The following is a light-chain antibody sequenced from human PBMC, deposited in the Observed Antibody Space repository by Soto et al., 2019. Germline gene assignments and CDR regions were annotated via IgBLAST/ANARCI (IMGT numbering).Light chain of an antibody. CDR1: QSLNSN. CDR2: GAS. V-gene: IGKV3-15*01. J-gene: IGKJ1*01. Sequence: ETVMTQSPATLSVSPGERATLSCRASQSLNSNLAWYQQKLGQAPRVLIYGASTRATDIPARFSGSGSGTEFILTISSLQSEDFAVYYCLEYNTWPRTFGQGTKVDIK. CDR3: LEYNTWPRT.